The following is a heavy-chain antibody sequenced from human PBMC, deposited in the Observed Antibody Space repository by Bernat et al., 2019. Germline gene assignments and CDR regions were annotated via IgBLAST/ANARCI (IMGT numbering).Heavy chain of an antibody. CDR1: GFTFSTYS. CDR2: ISSSSSTI. J-gene: IGHJ4*02. Sequence: EVQLVESGGGLVQPGGSLRLSCAASGFTFSTYSMNRVRQAPGRGLEWVSYISSSSSTIYYADSVKGRFTISRDNAKNSVYLQMNSLRAEDTAVYYCARAYSSSWYDYWGQGTLVTVSS. D-gene: IGHD6-13*01. V-gene: IGHV3-48*01. CDR3: ARAYSSSWYDY.